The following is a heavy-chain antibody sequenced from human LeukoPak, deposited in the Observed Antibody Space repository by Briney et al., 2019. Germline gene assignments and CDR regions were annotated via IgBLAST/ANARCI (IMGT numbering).Heavy chain of an antibody. V-gene: IGHV3-33*01. CDR3: ARDRLPGIAAARGWFDP. D-gene: IGHD6-13*01. CDR2: IWYDGSNK. J-gene: IGHJ5*02. CDR1: GFTFSSYG. Sequence: GGSLRLSCAASGFTFSSYGMHWVRQAPGKGLEWVAVIWYDGSNKYYADSVKGRFTISGDNSKNTLYLQMNSLRAEDTAVYYCARDRLPGIAAARGWFDPWGQGTLVTVSS.